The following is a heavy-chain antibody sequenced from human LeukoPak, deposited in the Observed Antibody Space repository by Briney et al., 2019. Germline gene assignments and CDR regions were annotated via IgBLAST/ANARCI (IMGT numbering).Heavy chain of an antibody. V-gene: IGHV4-61*02. J-gene: IGHJ4*02. D-gene: IGHD4-17*01. Sequence: SETLSLTCTVSGGSISSGSYYWSWIRQPAGKGLEWIGRIYTSGSTNYNPSLKSRVTISVDTSKNQFSLKLSSVTAADTAVYYCARDGLMTTVTPYFDYWGQGTLVTVSS. CDR1: GGSISSGSYY. CDR2: IYTSGST. CDR3: ARDGLMTTVTPYFDY.